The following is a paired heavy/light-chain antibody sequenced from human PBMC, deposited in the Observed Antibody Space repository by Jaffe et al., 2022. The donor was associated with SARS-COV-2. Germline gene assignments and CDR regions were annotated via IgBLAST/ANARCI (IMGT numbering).Heavy chain of an antibody. D-gene: IGHD3-10*01. J-gene: IGHJ3*02. CDR2: ISSSINYI. CDR3: ARDIFGDYAFDI. Sequence: EVQLVESGGGLVKPGGSLRLSCAASGFTFSSYSMNWVRQAPGKGLEWVSSISSSINYIYYADSVKGRFTISRDNAKSSLYLQMNSLRDEDTAVYYCARDIFGDYAFDIWGQGTMVTVSS. CDR1: GFTFSSYS. V-gene: IGHV3-21*01.
Light chain of an antibody. V-gene: IGLV1-40*01. CDR2: GNS. CDR3: QSYDSSLSGPRV. Sequence: QSVLTQPPSVSGAPGQRVTISCTGSSSNIGAGYDVHWYQQLPGTAPKLLIYGNSNRPSGVPDRFSGSKSGTSASLAITGLQAEDEGDYYCQSYDSSLSGPRVFGGGTKLTVL. J-gene: IGLJ3*02. CDR1: SSNIGAGYD.